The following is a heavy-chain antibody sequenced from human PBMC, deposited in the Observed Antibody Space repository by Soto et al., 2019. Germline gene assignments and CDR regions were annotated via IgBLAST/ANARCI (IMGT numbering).Heavy chain of an antibody. V-gene: IGHV1-69*13. J-gene: IGHJ6*02. Sequence: GASVKVSCKASGGTFSSYAISWVRQAPGQGLEWMGGIIPIFGTANYAQKFQGRVTITADESTSTAYMELSSLRSEDTAVYYCARVAVPYYYYGMDVWGQGTTVTVSS. CDR2: IIPIFGTA. D-gene: IGHD1-1*01. CDR3: ARVAVPYYYYGMDV. CDR1: GGTFSSYA.